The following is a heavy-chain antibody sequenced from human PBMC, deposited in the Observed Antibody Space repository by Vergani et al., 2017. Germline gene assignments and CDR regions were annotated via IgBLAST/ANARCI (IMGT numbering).Heavy chain of an antibody. V-gene: IGHV3-23*04. Sequence: EVQLVESGGGLVKPGGSLRLSCTASGFTFSSYSMSWVRQVPGKGLEWVSTVSGRGDRTFYADSVKGRFTISRDNSKTTLYLQMSSLGADDTAIYYCAKNSNRVPRWDFWGQGALVTVSS. CDR2: VSGRGDRT. D-gene: IGHD4-23*01. J-gene: IGHJ4*02. CDR3: AKNSNRVPRWDF. CDR1: GFTFSSYS.